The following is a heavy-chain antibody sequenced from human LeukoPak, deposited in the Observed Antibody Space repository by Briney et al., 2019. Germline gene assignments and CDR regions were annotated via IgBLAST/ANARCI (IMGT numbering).Heavy chain of an antibody. D-gene: IGHD2-2*01. V-gene: IGHV1-18*01. CDR3: ARVPDIVVVPAANSDY. CDR2: ISAYNGNT. CDR1: GYTFTSYG. J-gene: IGHJ4*02. Sequence: ASVKVSCKASGYTFTSYGISWVRQAPGQGLEWMGWISAYNGNTNYAQKLQGRVTMTTDTSTSTAYMELKSLRSDGTAVYYCARVPDIVVVPAANSDYWGQGTLVAVSS.